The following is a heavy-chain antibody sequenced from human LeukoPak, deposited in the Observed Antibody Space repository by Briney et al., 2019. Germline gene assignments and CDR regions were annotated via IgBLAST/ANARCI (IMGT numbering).Heavy chain of an antibody. Sequence: ASVKVSCKASGYTFTSYGISWVRQAPGQGLEWMGWMNPNSGNTGYAQKFQGRVTITRNTSISTAYMELSSLRSEDTAVYYCARGVRGVMLQYYYYYYMDVWGKGTTVTVSS. J-gene: IGHJ6*03. CDR3: ARGVRGVMLQYYYYYYMDV. V-gene: IGHV1-8*03. CDR1: GYTFTSYG. D-gene: IGHD3-10*01. CDR2: MNPNSGNT.